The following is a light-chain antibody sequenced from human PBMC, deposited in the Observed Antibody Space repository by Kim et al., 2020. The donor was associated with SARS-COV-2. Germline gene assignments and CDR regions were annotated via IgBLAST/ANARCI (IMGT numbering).Light chain of an antibody. Sequence: APGGDRATITWRASKGVSNSLAWFQQKPGKAPKCLIHDASSLQSGVPSKFSGSGSGTEFSLTISSLQPEDSATYYCQQYKSYPITFGQGTRLEIK. CDR1: KGVSNS. V-gene: IGKV1-16*02. CDR2: DAS. CDR3: QQYKSYPIT. J-gene: IGKJ5*01.